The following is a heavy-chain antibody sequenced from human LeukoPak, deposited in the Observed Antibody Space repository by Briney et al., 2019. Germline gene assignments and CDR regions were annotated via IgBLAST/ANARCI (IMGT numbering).Heavy chain of an antibody. CDR3: ATGRRYCSSTSCPNWFDP. D-gene: IGHD2-2*01. CDR2: IYYSGST. J-gene: IGHJ5*02. CDR1: GGSISSYY. Sequence: PSETLSLTCTVSGGSISSYYWSWIRQPPGKGLEWIGYIYYSGSTNYNPSLKSRVTISVDTSKNQFSLKLSSVTAADTAVYYCATGRRYCSSTSCPNWFDPWGQGTLVTVSS. V-gene: IGHV4-59*01.